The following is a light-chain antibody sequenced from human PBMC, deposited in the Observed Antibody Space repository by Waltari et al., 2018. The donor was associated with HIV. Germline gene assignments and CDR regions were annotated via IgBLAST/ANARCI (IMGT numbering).Light chain of an antibody. Sequence: SVGDRVTITCRASRDISNDLAWYQQKSGEVPKLLIYGASTLRSGVSSRFRGSGSGTEFTLTINGLQPEDVASYYCQNYDSAPVAFGQGTRLEI. J-gene: IGKJ5*01. CDR3: QNYDSAPVA. CDR1: RDISND. V-gene: IGKV1-27*01. CDR2: GAS.